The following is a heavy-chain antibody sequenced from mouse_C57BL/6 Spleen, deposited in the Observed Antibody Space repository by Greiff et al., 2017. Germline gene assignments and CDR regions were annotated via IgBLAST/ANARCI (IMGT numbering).Heavy chain of an antibody. J-gene: IGHJ4*01. D-gene: IGHD2-4*01. CDR2: IDPDYGTT. CDR1: GYTFTDYN. V-gene: IGHV1-39*01. CDR3: ARVGLRESWMDY. Sequence: VQLQQSGPELVKPGASVKMSCKASGYTFTDYNMNWVKQSPGQSLEWIGVIDPDYGTTSYNQKFKGKATLTVDKSSSTAYMQLSSLTSEDSAVYYCARVGLRESWMDYWGQGTSVTVSS.